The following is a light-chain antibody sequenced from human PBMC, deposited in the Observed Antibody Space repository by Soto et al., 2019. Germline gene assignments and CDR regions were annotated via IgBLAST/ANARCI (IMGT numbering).Light chain of an antibody. Sequence: EIVLTQSPATLSLSPGERATLSCRASQSASSNYLAWYQQKPGQAPRLLIYAAYTRATGIPDRFSGSGSETDFTRTISILEPEDFDVYYCQQYGRSPPLIFGGGTNVEIK. CDR2: AAY. CDR1: QSASSNY. CDR3: QQYGRSPPLI. J-gene: IGKJ4*01. V-gene: IGKV3-20*01.